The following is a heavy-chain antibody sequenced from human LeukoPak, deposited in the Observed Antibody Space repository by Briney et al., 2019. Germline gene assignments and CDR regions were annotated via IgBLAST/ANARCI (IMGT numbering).Heavy chain of an antibody. CDR2: IYPGDSDT. D-gene: IGHD3-22*01. Sequence: GESLKISCKGSGYSFTNYWIAWVRQMPGKGLEWMGIIYPGDSDTRYSPSFQGEVTISADKSISTAYLQWSSLKASDTAMYYCARGVDYYDSSGYLFDYWGQGTLVTVSS. V-gene: IGHV5-51*01. J-gene: IGHJ4*02. CDR1: GYSFTNYW. CDR3: ARGVDYYDSSGYLFDY.